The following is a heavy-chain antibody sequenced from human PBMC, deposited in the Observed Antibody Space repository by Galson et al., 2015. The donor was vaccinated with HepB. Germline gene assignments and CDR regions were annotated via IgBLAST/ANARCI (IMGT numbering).Heavy chain of an antibody. J-gene: IGHJ6*02. CDR2: ISYDGSNK. D-gene: IGHD3-22*01. Sequence: SLRLSCAASGFTFSSYAMHWVRQAPGKGLEWVAVISYDGSNKYYADSVKGRFTISRDNSKNTLYLQMNSLRAEDTAVYYCARERMLLVVITSPSFWGEYGMDVWGQGTTVTVSS. V-gene: IGHV3-30-3*01. CDR1: GFTFSSYA. CDR3: ARERMLLVVITSPSFWGEYGMDV.